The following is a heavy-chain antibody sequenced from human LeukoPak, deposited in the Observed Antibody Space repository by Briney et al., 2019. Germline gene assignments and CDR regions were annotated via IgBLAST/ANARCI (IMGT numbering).Heavy chain of an antibody. CDR1: GGSINTPNYY. CDR3: ARDFRGGYDFWSGYYTPYYFDY. CDR2: IFYSGGT. J-gene: IGHJ4*02. D-gene: IGHD3-3*01. Sequence: SETLSLTCTVSGGSINTPNYYWGWIRQTPGKGLEWIGNIFYSGGTYYSPSLTSRVTISLDTSRNQFSPKLNSVTAADTAVYYCARDFRGGYDFWSGYYTPYYFDYWGQGTLVTVSP. V-gene: IGHV4-39*07.